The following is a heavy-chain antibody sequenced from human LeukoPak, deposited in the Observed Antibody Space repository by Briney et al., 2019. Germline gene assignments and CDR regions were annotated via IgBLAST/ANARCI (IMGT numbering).Heavy chain of an antibody. CDR2: INPNSGGT. J-gene: IGHJ4*02. D-gene: IGHD3-22*01. V-gene: IGHV1-2*02. CDR1: GYSFPGYH. Sequence: ASVKVSCKTSGYSFPGYHIHWVRQAPGQGLEWMGRINPNSGGTNSAQKFQGRVTMTRDTSISTAYMEVSSLRSDDTAVYYCARVIPDGYFPFDYWGQGTLVTVSS. CDR3: ARVIPDGYFPFDY.